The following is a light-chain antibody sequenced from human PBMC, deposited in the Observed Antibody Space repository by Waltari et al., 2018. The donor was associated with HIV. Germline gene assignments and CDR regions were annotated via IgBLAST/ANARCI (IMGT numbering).Light chain of an antibody. V-gene: IGLV2-23*02. CDR2: DVI. J-gene: IGLJ1*01. Sequence: QSALTQPASVSGSPGQSLTISCPGTSTPVGGYHHLSWYQQHPGKAPKLMIHDVIKRPSGVSNRFSGSKSGNTASLTISGLQAEDEADYYCCSYAGSSTYVFGTGTKVTVL. CDR3: CSYAGSSTYV. CDR1: STPVGGYHH.